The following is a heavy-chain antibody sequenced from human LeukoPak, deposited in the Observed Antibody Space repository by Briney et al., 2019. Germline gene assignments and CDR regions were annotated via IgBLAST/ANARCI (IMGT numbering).Heavy chain of an antibody. CDR3: ARAHWNDGNWFDP. CDR1: GYTFTGYY. V-gene: IGHV1-2*06. Sequence: GASVKVSCKASGYTFTGYYMHWVRQAPGRGLEWMGRINPNSGGTNYAQKFQGRVTMTRDTSISTAYMELSRLRSDDTAVYYCARAHWNDGNWFDPWGQGTLVTVSS. D-gene: IGHD1-1*01. CDR2: INPNSGGT. J-gene: IGHJ5*02.